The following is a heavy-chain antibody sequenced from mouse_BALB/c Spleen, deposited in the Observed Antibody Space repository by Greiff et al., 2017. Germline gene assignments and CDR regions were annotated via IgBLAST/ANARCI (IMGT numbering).Heavy chain of an antibody. V-gene: IGHV5-4*02. CDR1: GFTFSDYY. Sequence: EVQRVESGGGLVKPGGSLKLSCAASGFTFSDYYMYWVRQTPEKRLEWVATISDGGSYTYYPDSVKGRFTISRDNAKNNLYLQMSSLKSEDTAMYYCARGTVVATDWYFDVWGAGTTVTVSS. CDR2: ISDGGSYT. J-gene: IGHJ1*01. D-gene: IGHD1-1*01. CDR3: ARGTVVATDWYFDV.